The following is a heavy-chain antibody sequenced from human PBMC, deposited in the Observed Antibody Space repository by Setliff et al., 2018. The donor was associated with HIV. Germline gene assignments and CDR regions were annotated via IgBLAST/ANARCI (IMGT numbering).Heavy chain of an antibody. J-gene: IGHJ4*02. D-gene: IGHD1-1*01. V-gene: IGHV2-5*01. CDR1: GLSLSTSGVG. CDR3: AYSGRQLRGPYFDF. CDR2: IYWNNNK. Sequence: SGPTLVNPTQTLTLICTFSGLSLSTSGVGVGWIRQSPGKALEWLAFIYWNNNKHYSTSLKSRLTVTKDTSKNRVVSTMTNMDPVDTATYYCAYSGRQLRGPYFDFWGQGTPVTVSS.